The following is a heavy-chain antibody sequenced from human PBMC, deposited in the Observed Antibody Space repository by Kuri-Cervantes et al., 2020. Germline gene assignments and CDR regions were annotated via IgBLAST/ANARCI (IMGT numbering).Heavy chain of an antibody. D-gene: IGHD6-13*01. CDR3: AREGGWQQPVLDY. J-gene: IGHJ4*02. CDR2: ISYDGSNK. CDR1: GFTFSSYA. V-gene: IGHV3-30-3*01. Sequence: GGSLRLSCAASGFTFSSYAMHWVRQAPGKGLEWVAVISYDGSNKYYADSVKGRFTISRDNSKNTLYLLMNSLRAEDTAVYYCAREGGWQQPVLDYWGQGTLVTVSS.